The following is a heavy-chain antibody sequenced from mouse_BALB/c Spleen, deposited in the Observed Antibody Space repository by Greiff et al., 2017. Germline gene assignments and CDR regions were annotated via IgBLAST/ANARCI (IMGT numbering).Heavy chain of an antibody. V-gene: IGHV1-87*01. CDR2: IYPGDGDT. CDR1: GYTFTSYW. Sequence: QVQLKESGAELARPGASVKLSCKASGYTFTSYWMQWVKQRPGQGLEWIGAIYPGDGDTRYTQKFKCKATLTADKSSSTAYMQLSSLASEDSAVYYCAREGNSFDYWGQGTTLTVSS. D-gene: IGHD2-1*01. CDR3: AREGNSFDY. J-gene: IGHJ2*01.